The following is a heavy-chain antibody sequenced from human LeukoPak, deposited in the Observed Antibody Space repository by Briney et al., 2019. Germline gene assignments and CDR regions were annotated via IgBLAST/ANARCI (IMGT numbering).Heavy chain of an antibody. CDR1: GFTFDDYA. D-gene: IGHD3-22*01. V-gene: IGHV3-11*04. J-gene: IGHJ4*02. Sequence: PGGSLRLSCAASGFTFDDYAMHWVRQAPGKGLEWVSYISGSGSTIYYADSVKGRFTISRDNAKNSLYLQMNSLRAEDTAVYYCAGDSSGYPADYWGQGTLVTVSS. CDR2: ISGSGSTI. CDR3: AGDSSGYPADY.